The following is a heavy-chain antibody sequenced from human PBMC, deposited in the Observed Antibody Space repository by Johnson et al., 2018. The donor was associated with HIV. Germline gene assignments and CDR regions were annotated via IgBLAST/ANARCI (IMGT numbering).Heavy chain of an antibody. D-gene: IGHD3-3*01. Sequence: QVQLVESGGGVVQPGRSLRLSCAASGFTFSSYGMHWVRQAPGKGLEWVAVIWYDGSNKYYADSVKGRFTISRDNSKNTLLLQMNSLRAEDTAVYYCVKDLGLQFMEWSTAPADAFHIWGQGTMVTVSS. CDR1: GFTFSSYG. V-gene: IGHV3-33*06. J-gene: IGHJ3*02. CDR3: VKDLGLQFMEWSTAPADAFHI. CDR2: IWYDGSNK.